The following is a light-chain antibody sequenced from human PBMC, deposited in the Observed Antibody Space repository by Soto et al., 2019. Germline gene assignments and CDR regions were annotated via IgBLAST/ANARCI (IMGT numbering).Light chain of an antibody. CDR3: SSKRDSSTLFV. Sequence: QSVLAQPASVSGSPGQSITISCTVTSSDVGAYNYVSWYQHHPGKVPKLLIYEVTNRPSGVSDRFSGSKSGNTASLTISGLQAEDEADYYCSSKRDSSTLFVFGTGTKVTLL. CDR2: EVT. V-gene: IGLV2-14*01. J-gene: IGLJ1*01. CDR1: SSDVGAYNY.